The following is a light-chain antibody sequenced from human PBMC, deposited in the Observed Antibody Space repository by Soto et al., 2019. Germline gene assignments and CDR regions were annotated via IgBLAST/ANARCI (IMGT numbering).Light chain of an antibody. CDR2: LAP. CDR3: EHTYNGPPPT. Sequence: DIQMTQSPSSLSASVGDRVTITCRASQTIIRYLNWYQQKPGQAPKLLIYLAPNLQSGVPSRFSVCEPWTDFTLPISSLQPEDFVTYYCEHTYNGPPPTFGGGTKVESK. J-gene: IGKJ4*01. V-gene: IGKV1-39*01. CDR1: QTIIRY.